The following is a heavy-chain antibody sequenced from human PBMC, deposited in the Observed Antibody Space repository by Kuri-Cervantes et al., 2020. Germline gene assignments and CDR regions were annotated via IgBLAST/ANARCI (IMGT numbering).Heavy chain of an antibody. V-gene: IGHV3-53*04. J-gene: IGHJ3*02. CDR3: ARVDVTMIVVGALGAFDI. CDR1: GFTVSSNY. D-gene: IGHD3-22*01. Sequence: GESLKISCAASGFTVSSNYMSWVRQAPGKGLEWVSVIYSGGSTYYADSVKGRFTISRHNSKNTLYLQMNSLRAEDTAVYYCARVDVTMIVVGALGAFDIWGQGTMVTVSS. CDR2: IYSGGST.